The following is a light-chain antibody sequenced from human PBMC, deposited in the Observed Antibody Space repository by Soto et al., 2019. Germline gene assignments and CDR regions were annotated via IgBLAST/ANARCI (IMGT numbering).Light chain of an antibody. CDR1: SSDIGGYNF. J-gene: IGLJ2*01. CDR3: SSYTATTTAV. Sequence: QSALTQPASVSGSPGQSITIARTGSSSDIGGYNFVSWYQQHPGKAPKLLIYDVFKRPSGVSSRFSGSKSGNTASLTISGLRGDDEGDYYCSSYTATTTAVFGGGTQLTVL. V-gene: IGLV2-14*03. CDR2: DVF.